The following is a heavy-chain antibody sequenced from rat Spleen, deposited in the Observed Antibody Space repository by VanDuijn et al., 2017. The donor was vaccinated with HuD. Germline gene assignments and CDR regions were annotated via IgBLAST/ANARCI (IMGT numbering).Heavy chain of an antibody. Sequence: QVQLKESGPGLVQPSQTLSLTCTVSGFSLTTYTLSWVRQSPGKGLEWIGTISSGGTSYYNSVLNQRVSISRDISKSQVFLKMISLQTEDTAMYFCARGWERFAYWGQGTLVTVSS. CDR3: ARGWERFAY. D-gene: IGHD5-1*01. CDR2: ISSGGTS. J-gene: IGHJ3*01. V-gene: IGHV2-6*01. CDR1: GFSLTTYT.